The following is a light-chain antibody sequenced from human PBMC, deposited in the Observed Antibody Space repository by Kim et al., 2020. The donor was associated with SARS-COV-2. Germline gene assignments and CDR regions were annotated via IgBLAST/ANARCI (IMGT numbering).Light chain of an antibody. CDR1: QSVSSNY. CDR2: DTS. Sequence: LSPGESAALFCWASQSVSSNYLAWYQQKPGQAPRLLIYDTSSRATGIPDRFSGGGSGTDFTLTISRLEPEDFAVYYCQQYGSSPCTFGQGTKLEI. J-gene: IGKJ2*02. CDR3: QQYGSSPCT. V-gene: IGKV3-20*01.